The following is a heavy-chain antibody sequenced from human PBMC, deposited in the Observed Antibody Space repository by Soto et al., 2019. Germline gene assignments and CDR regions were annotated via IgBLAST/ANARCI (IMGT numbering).Heavy chain of an antibody. CDR3: ARELGATAAPYYYYYGMDV. CDR2: ISAYNGNT. CDR1: GYTFTSYG. J-gene: IGHJ6*02. Sequence: EASVKVSCKASGYTFTSYGISWVRQAPGQRLKWMGWISAYNGNTNYAQKHQGRVTMTTDTSTSTAYMELRSLRSDDTAVYYCARELGATAAPYYYYYGMDVWGQGTTVTVSS. V-gene: IGHV1-18*01. D-gene: IGHD1-26*01.